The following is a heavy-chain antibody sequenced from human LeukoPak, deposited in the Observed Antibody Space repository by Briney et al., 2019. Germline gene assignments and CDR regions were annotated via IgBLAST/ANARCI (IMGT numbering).Heavy chain of an antibody. J-gene: IGHJ5*02. CDR3: ARDRDWFDP. CDR1: GGSISSHY. Sequence: SETLSLTCTVSGGSISSHYWSWIRQPPGKGLEWIGYIYYSGSTNYNPSLKSRVTISVDTSKNQFSLKLSSVTAEDTAVYYCARDRDWFDPWGQGTLVTVSS. CDR2: IYYSGST. V-gene: IGHV4-59*11. D-gene: IGHD3-10*01.